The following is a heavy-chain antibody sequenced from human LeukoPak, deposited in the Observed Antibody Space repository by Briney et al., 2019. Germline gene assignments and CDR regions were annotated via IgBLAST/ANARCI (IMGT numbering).Heavy chain of an antibody. CDR2: ISYDGSNE. CDR3: ATEGGLPIERY. CDR1: GFSFSSYG. J-gene: IGHJ4*02. D-gene: IGHD2-15*01. V-gene: IGHV3-30*03. Sequence: GGSLGLSCAASGFSFSSYGMHWVRQAPGKGLEWVAVISYDGSNEYFADSVKGRFTISRDNSKNTLFLQMNSLRAEDTAVYYCATEGGLPIERYWGQGTLVTVSS.